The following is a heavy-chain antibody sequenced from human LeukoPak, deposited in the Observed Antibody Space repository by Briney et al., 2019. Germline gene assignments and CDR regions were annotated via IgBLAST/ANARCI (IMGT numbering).Heavy chain of an antibody. CDR2: IYSGGST. CDR3: ARGRLTTLDP. J-gene: IGHJ5*02. D-gene: IGHD4-17*01. Sequence: GGSLRLSCAASGFTFSSYAMSWVRQAPGKGLEWVSVIYSGGSTYYADSVKGRFTISRDNSKNTLYLQMNSLRAEDTAVYYCARGRLTTLDPWGQGTLVTVSS. CDR1: GFTFSSYA. V-gene: IGHV3-66*01.